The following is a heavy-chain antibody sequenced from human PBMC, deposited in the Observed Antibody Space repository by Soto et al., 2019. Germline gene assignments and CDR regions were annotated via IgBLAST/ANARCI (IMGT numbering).Heavy chain of an antibody. V-gene: IGHV3-23*01. CDR3: AKDRGGYCISTSCYYFDV. CDR1: GFTFSSYS. Sequence: GGSLRLSCAASGFTFSSYSMSWVRQAPGKGLEWVSAISGSGGSTYYADSVKGHFTISRDNSKNALYLQMNSLRAEDTAVYYCAKDRGGYCISTSCYYFDVWGQGTLVTVSS. J-gene: IGHJ4*02. CDR2: ISGSGGST. D-gene: IGHD2-2*01.